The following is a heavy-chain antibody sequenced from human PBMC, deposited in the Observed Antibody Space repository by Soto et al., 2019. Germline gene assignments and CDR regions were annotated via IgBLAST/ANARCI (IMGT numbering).Heavy chain of an antibody. Sequence: ASVKVSCKASGYTFTGYYMHWVRQAPGQGLEWMGWINPNSGGTNYAQKFQGRVTMTRDTSISTAYMELSRLRSDDTAVYYCAGEDDCGSTRSNYYCVDVWGQGTSVTVSS. J-gene: IGHJ6*02. CDR2: INPNSGGT. D-gene: IGHD2-2*01. V-gene: IGHV1-2*02. CDR3: AGEDDCGSTRSNYYCVDV. CDR1: GYTFTGYY.